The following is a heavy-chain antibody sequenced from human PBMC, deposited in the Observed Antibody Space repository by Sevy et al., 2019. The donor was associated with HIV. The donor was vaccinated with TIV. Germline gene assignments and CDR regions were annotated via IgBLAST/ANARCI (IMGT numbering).Heavy chain of an antibody. J-gene: IGHJ5*02. D-gene: IGHD3-22*01. CDR2: ISGSGGST. CDR1: GFTFSSYA. V-gene: IGHV3-23*01. CDR3: AKDRLKYYYDSSGYYLNWFDP. Sequence: GGSLTLSCAASGFTFSSYAMSWVRHAPGKGLEWVSAISGSGGSTYYADSVKGRFTISRDNSKNTLYLQMNSLRAEDTAVYYCAKDRLKYYYDSSGYYLNWFDPWGQGTLVTVSS.